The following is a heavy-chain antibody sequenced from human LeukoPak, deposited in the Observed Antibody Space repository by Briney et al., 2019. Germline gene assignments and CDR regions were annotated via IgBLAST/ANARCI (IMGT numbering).Heavy chain of an antibody. D-gene: IGHD6-19*01. J-gene: IGHJ4*02. V-gene: IGHV3-21*01. CDR2: ISSSSSYI. Sequence: GGSLRLSCAASGFTFSSYGMHWVRQAPGKELEWVSSISSSSSYIYYADSVKGRFTISRDNAKNSLYLQMNSLRAEDTAVYYCARDGIAVAGTGYWGQGTLVTVSS. CDR1: GFTFSSYG. CDR3: ARDGIAVAGTGY.